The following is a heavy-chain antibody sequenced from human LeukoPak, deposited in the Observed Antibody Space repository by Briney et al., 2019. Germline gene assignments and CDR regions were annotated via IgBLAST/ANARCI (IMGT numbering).Heavy chain of an antibody. D-gene: IGHD1-26*01. CDR1: DYSINSGYY. J-gene: IGHJ6*03. CDR3: ARERATTPHYYYYYMDV. Sequence: SETLSLTCSVSDYSINSGYYWGWIRQPPGKGLEWIASIYQSGHTYYNPSLKSRVTISVDTSKNQFSLKLSSVTAADTAVYYCARERATTPHYYYYYMDVWGKGTTVTISS. V-gene: IGHV4-38-2*02. CDR2: IYQSGHT.